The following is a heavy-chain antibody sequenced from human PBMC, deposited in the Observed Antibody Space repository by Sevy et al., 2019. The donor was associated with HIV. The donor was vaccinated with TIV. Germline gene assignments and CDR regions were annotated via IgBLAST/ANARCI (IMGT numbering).Heavy chain of an antibody. CDR3: ARNRSGSWRVADAFDI. V-gene: IGHV3-20*04. D-gene: IGHD1-26*01. Sequence: GGSLRLSCAASGFTFDDYGMSWVRQAPGKGLEWVSGINWNGGSTGYADSVKGRFTISRDNAKNSLYVQMNSLRAEDTTLYYCARNRSGSWRVADAFDIWGQGTMVAVSS. CDR2: INWNGGST. J-gene: IGHJ3*02. CDR1: GFTFDDYG.